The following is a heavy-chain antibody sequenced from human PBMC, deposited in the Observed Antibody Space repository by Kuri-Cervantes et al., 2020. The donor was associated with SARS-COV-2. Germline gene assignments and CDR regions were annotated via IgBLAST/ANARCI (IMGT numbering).Heavy chain of an antibody. CDR2: ISAYNGNT. J-gene: IGHJ5*02. CDR3: ARLQPEINYYDSSGYYNWFDP. V-gene: IGHV1-18*01. Sequence: ASVNVSCKASGYTFTSYGISWVRQAPGQGLEWMGWISAYNGNTKFSQKFQGRVTITRDTSASTAYMELSSLRSEDTAVYYCARLQPEINYYDSSGYYNWFDPWGQGTLVTVSS. D-gene: IGHD3-22*01. CDR1: GYTFTSYG.